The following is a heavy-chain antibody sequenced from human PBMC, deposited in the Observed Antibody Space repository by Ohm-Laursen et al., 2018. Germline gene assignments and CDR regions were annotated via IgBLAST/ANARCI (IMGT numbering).Heavy chain of an antibody. CDR2: ISWNSGSI. CDR1: GFNIYESA. Sequence: SLRLSCAASGFNIYESAMHWVRQAPGKGLEWVSIISWNSGSIGYADSVKGRFTISRDYAKNSLSLQMNSLRGEDTALYFCVKAVTAARDGMDVWGQGTTVTVSS. D-gene: IGHD6-6*01. J-gene: IGHJ6*02. V-gene: IGHV3-9*01. CDR3: VKAVTAARDGMDV.